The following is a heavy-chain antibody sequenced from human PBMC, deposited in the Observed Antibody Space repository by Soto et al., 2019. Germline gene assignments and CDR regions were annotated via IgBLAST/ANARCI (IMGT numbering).Heavy chain of an antibody. Sequence: ASVKVSCKASGDTFTSHAMHWVRQAPGQRLEWMGWINAGNGNTKYSQKFQGRVTITRDTSASTAFMELSSLRSEDTAVYYCARGSGYSSSWWYGFDIWGQGTMVTVSS. CDR1: GDTFTSHA. CDR2: INAGNGNT. CDR3: ARGSGYSSSWWYGFDI. D-gene: IGHD6-13*01. J-gene: IGHJ3*02. V-gene: IGHV1-3*01.